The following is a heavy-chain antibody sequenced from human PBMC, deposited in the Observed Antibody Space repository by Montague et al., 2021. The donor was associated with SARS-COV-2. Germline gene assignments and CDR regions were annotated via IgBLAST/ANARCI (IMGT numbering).Heavy chain of an antibody. V-gene: IGHV3-23*01. CDR2: LSGSGGRL. CDR1: GFTFSSYA. CDR3: AKVLGGWFPFPADY. D-gene: IGHD6-19*01. J-gene: IGHJ4*02. Sequence: SLRLSCAASGFTFSSYAMSWVRQTPGKGLEWVSALSGSGGRLYYADSVKGRFTISRDNSKNTVCLWVNSLRTDDTALYYCAKVLGGWFPFPADYWGQGTLVTVSS.